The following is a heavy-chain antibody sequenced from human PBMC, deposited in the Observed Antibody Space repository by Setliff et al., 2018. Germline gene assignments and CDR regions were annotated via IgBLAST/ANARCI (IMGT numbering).Heavy chain of an antibody. CDR2: ISYSGIT. J-gene: IGHJ1*01. CDR1: GASVSSHY. Sequence: NPSETLSLTCNVSGASVSSHYWDWIRQPPGKGLEWIGFISYSGITTYNVSLKSRVSISVDTSKNQLSLTLSSVTAADTAVYYCVREGYSEYFQDWGQGTPVTVSS. V-gene: IGHV4-59*02. D-gene: IGHD1-1*01. CDR3: VREGYSEYFQD.